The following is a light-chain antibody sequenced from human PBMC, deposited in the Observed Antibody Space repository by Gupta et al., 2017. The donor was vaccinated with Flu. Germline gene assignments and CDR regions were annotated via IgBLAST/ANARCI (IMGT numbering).Light chain of an antibody. CDR2: EVS. Sequence: QSALTQPASVSGSPGQSITISCTGTSSDVGGYNYVSWYHQHPGKAPKLQIYEVSNRPSGVSNRFSGSKSGNTASLTISGLQAEDEADYYCSSYTSSSTRVVFGGGTKLTVL. CDR3: SSYTSSSTRVV. V-gene: IGLV2-14*01. CDR1: SSDVGGYNY. J-gene: IGLJ2*01.